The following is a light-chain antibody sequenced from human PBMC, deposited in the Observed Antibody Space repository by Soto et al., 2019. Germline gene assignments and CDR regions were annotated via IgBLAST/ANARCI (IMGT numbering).Light chain of an antibody. V-gene: IGKV1-39*01. CDR3: QQSYSTPRT. Sequence: DIQMTQSPSSLSASVGDRVTITCRVSQSISTYLNWYQQKVWKAPKLMIYAACSLQRGAPSRFSGSGSGTDFTHTISSLQAEGYATYYCQQSYSTPRTFGQGTKLQIQ. J-gene: IGKJ2*02. CDR1: QSISTY. CDR2: AAC.